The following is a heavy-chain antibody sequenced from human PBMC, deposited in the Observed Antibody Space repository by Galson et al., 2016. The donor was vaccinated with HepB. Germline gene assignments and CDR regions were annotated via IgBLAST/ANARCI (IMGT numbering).Heavy chain of an antibody. J-gene: IGHJ4*02. Sequence: SLRLSCAASGFTFSTYAMNWARQAPGTGLEWVSWIRGSGADTYYADSVNGRFTISRDHSEKRLYLQMNNLRAEDTAVYYCARGSFGVPYFDYWGKGTLVTVSS. D-gene: IGHD3-3*01. CDR3: ARGSFGVPYFDY. V-gene: IGHV3-23*01. CDR1: GFTFSTYA. CDR2: IRGSGADT.